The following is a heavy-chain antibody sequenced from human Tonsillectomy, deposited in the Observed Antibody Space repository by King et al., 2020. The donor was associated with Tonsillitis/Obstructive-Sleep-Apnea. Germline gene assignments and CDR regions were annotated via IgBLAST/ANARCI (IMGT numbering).Heavy chain of an antibody. CDR2: ISYDGSNK. V-gene: IGHV3-30*04. D-gene: IGHD6-19*01. Sequence: VQLVESGGGVVQPGRSLRLSCAASGFTFSSYAMHWVRQAPGKGLEWVAVISYDGSNKYYADSVKGRFTISRDNSKNTLYLQMSSLRAEDTAVYYCARGVPARIAVAATRPLDLWGRGTLGSVSS. J-gene: IGHJ2*01. CDR1: GFTFSSYA. CDR3: ARGVPARIAVAATRPLDL.